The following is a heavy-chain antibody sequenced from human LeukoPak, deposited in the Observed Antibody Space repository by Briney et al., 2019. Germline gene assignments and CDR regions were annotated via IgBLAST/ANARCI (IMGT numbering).Heavy chain of an antibody. CDR2: IRGSGGNT. V-gene: IGHV3-23*01. Sequence: GGSLRLSCAASGLTFSSYWMHWVRQAPGKGLEWVSAIRGSGGNTHYADSVKGRFTISRDNSKNTLYLQMNSLRAEDTAVYYCAKDWDDYGDYLPLDNWGQGTLVTVSS. CDR1: GLTFSSYW. J-gene: IGHJ4*02. CDR3: AKDWDDYGDYLPLDN. D-gene: IGHD4-17*01.